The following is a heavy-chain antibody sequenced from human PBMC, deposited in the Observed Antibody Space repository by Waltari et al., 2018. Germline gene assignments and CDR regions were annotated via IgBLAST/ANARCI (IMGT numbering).Heavy chain of an antibody. CDR2: IYRFGSGGNT. CDR3: ATDYDGNAYVAFDI. J-gene: IGHJ3*02. Sequence: EVQLVETGGGLIQPGGSLRLSCAASGFTVSSNYMTWVRQAPGKGLEWFSVIYRFGSGGNTYYADSVKGRFTISRDNSKNTLYLQMNGLRAEDTAMYYCATDYDGNAYVAFDIWGQGTMVTVSS. V-gene: IGHV3-53*02. CDR1: GFTVSSNY. D-gene: IGHD3-22*01.